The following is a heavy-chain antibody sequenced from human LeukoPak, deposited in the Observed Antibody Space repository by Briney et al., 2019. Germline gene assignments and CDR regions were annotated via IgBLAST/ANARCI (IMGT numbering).Heavy chain of an antibody. CDR1: GGSFSGYY. J-gene: IGHJ4*02. V-gene: IGHV4-34*01. D-gene: IGHD3-22*01. CDR3: AREGGAYSYDSSGGYYFDY. Sequence: SETLSLTCAVYGGSFSGYYWSWIRQPPGKGLEWIGEINHSGSTNYNPSLKSRVTISVDTSKNQFSLKLSSVTAADTAVYYCAREGGAYSYDSSGGYYFDYWGQGTLVTVSS. CDR2: INHSGST.